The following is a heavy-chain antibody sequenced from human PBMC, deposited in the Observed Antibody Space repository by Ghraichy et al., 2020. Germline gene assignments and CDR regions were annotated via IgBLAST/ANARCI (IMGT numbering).Heavy chain of an antibody. D-gene: IGHD3-22*01. V-gene: IGHV4-61*01. CDR2: IYYIGST. CDR1: GGSVSSGSYY. J-gene: IGHJ4*02. CDR3: ARGGYYDRSGYYLK. Sequence: SETLSLTCTVSGGSVSSGSYYWSWIRQPPGKRPEWIGYIYYIGSTNYNPSLKSRVTISVDTSKNQFSLKLTSVTAADTAVYYCARGGYYDRSGYYLKWGQGTLVSVSS.